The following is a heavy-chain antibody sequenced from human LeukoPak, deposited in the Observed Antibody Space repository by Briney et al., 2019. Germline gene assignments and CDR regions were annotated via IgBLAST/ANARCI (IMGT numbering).Heavy chain of an antibody. J-gene: IGHJ4*02. CDR1: GGTFSSYA. CDR3: ARDRNYNCGVDCYTFDY. D-gene: IGHD2-21*01. CDR2: IIPIFGTA. Sequence: SVKVSCKASGGTFSSYAISWVRQAPGQGLEWMGGIIPIFGTANYAQKFQGRVTITADESTSTAYMELSSLRSEDTAVYYCARDRNYNCGVDCYTFDYWGQGTLVTVTS. V-gene: IGHV1-69*01.